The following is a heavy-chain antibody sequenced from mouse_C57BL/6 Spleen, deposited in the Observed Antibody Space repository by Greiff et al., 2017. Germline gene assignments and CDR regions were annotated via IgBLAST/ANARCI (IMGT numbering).Heavy chain of an antibody. CDR2: IDPEDGET. V-gene: IGHV14-2*01. D-gene: IGHD1-1*01. CDR3: ARSYGREWYFDV. CDR1: GFNIKDYY. Sequence: EVQLQQSGAELVKPGASVKLSCTASGFNIKDYYMHWVKQRTEQGLEWIGRIDPEDGETKSAPKFQGKATITADTSSNTAYLQLSSLTSEDTAVYYCARSYGREWYFDVRGTGTTVTVSS. J-gene: IGHJ1*03.